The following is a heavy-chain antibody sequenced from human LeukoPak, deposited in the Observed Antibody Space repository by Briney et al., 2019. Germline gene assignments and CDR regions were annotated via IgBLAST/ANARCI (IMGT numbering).Heavy chain of an antibody. J-gene: IGHJ3*02. CDR1: GGSISSYY. CDR2: IYTSGST. V-gene: IGHV4-4*07. Sequence: SETLSLTCTVSGGSISSYYWSWIRQPAGKGLEWVGRIYTSGSTNYNPSLKSRVTMSVDTSKNQFSLKLSSVTAADTAVYYCARDLGWNWNYDAFDIWGQGTVVTVSS. CDR3: ARDLGWNWNYDAFDI. D-gene: IGHD1-7*01.